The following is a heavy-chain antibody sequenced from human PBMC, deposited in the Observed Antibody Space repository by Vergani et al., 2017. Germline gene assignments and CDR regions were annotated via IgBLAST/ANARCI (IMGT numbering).Heavy chain of an antibody. D-gene: IGHD3-10*01. CDR3: TTDYYYGSGSYFSGVDY. Sequence: QVQLVESGGGVVQPGRSLRLSCAASGFTFSSYGMHWVRQAPGKGLEWVAVIWYDGSNKYYADSVKGRFTISRDNSKNTLYLQMNSLRAEDTAVYYCTTDYYYGSGSYFSGVDYWGQGTLVTVSS. J-gene: IGHJ4*02. CDR2: IWYDGSNK. V-gene: IGHV3-33*01. CDR1: GFTFSSYG.